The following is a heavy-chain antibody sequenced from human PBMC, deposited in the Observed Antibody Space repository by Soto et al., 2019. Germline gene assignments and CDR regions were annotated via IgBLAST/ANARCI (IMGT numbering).Heavy chain of an antibody. J-gene: IGHJ4*02. CDR1: GGTFSSYT. CDR3: ARAGIVATAEVDY. D-gene: IGHD5-12*01. CDR2: IIPILGIA. V-gene: IGHV1-69*02. Sequence: QVQLVQSGAEVKKPGSSVKVSCKASGGTFSSYTISWVRQAPGQGLEWMGRIIPILGIANYAQKFQGRVTITADKSTSTDYMELSSLRSEDTAVYYCARAGIVATAEVDYWGQGTLVTVSS.